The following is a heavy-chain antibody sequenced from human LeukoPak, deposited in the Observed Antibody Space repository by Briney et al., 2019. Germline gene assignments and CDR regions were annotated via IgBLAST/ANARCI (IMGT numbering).Heavy chain of an antibody. D-gene: IGHD4-17*01. J-gene: IGHJ4*02. CDR3: TTHIDYGSHFDY. CDR2: FDPEDGET. Sequence: ASVKVSCKVSGNTLIALSMHWVRQAPGKGLEWMGGFDPEDGETTYPQKFQGRVTMTEDTSTDTAYMELSSLRSEDTAVYYCTTHIDYGSHFDYWGQGTLVTVSS. CDR1: GNTLIALS. V-gene: IGHV1-24*01.